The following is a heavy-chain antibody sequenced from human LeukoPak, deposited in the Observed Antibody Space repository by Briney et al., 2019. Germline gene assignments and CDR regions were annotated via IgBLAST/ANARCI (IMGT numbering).Heavy chain of an antibody. Sequence: SVKVSCKASGGTFSSYAISWVRQAPGQGLEWMGGIIPIFGTANYAQKFQGRVTITADESTSTAYMELSSLRSEDTAVYYCAREAYSSRAFDLWGQGTMVTVSA. CDR2: IIPIFGTA. CDR3: AREAYSSRAFDL. V-gene: IGHV1-69*13. J-gene: IGHJ3*01. D-gene: IGHD6-19*01. CDR1: GGTFSSYA.